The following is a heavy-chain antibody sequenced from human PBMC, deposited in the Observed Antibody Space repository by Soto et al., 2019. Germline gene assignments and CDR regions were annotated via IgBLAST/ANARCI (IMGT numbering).Heavy chain of an antibody. CDR3: AKDGDSSGWYIRHYYYYGMDV. CDR1: GLTFSSYG. V-gene: IGHV3-30*18. J-gene: IGHJ6*02. D-gene: IGHD6-19*01. CDR2: ISYDGSNK. Sequence: GGSLRLSCAASGLTFSSYGMHWARQAPGKGLEWVAVISYDGSNKYYADSVKGRFTISRDNSKNTLYLQMNSLRAEDTAVYYCAKDGDSSGWYIRHYYYYGMDVWGQGTTVTVSS.